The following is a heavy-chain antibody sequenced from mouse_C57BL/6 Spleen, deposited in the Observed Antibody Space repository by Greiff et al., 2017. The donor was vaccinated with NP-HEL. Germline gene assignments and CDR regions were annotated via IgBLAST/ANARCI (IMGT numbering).Heavy chain of an antibody. CDR2: IDPEDGET. CDR3: ARATTVVAPSYWYFDV. D-gene: IGHD1-1*01. J-gene: IGHJ1*03. CDR1: GFNIKDYY. V-gene: IGHV14-2*01. Sequence: VQLQQSGAELVKPGASVKLSCTASGFNIKDYYMHWVKQRTEQGLEWIGRIDPEDGETKYAQKFQGKATITADTSSNTAYLQLSSLTSEDTAVYYCARATTVVAPSYWYFDVWGTGTTVTVSS.